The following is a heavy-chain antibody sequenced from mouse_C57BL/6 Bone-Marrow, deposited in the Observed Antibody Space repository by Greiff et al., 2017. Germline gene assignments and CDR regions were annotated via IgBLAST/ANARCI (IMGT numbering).Heavy chain of an antibody. Sequence: VQLQQPGAELVKPGASVKLSCKASGYTFTSYWMQWVKQRPGQGLEWIGEIDPSDSYTNYNQKFKGKATLTVDTSSSTAYMQLSSLTSEDSAVYYCAREGITTVVAPLDCDVWGTGITVTVSS. V-gene: IGHV1-50*01. D-gene: IGHD1-1*01. CDR1: GYTFTSYW. J-gene: IGHJ1*03. CDR2: IDPSDSYT. CDR3: AREGITTVVAPLDCDV.